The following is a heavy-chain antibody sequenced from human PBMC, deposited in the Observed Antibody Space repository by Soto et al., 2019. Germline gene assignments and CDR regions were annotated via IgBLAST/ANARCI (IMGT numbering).Heavy chain of an antibody. CDR3: ARILDTVTVDY. CDR2: ISAYNGYT. J-gene: IGHJ4*02. V-gene: IGHV1-18*04. D-gene: IGHD5-18*01. Sequence: ASVKVSCKASGYTFTSYGISWVRQAPGQGLEWMGWISAYNGYTNYAQILQGRVTMTTDTSTSTAYMELRSLRSDDTAVYYCARILDTVTVDYWGQGTLVTVSS. CDR1: GYTFTSYG.